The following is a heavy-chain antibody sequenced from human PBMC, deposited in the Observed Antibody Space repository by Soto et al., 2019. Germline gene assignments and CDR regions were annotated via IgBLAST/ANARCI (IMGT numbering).Heavy chain of an antibody. CDR3: VRRHVSATGIDWVDP. CDR1: GYTFTSYG. V-gene: IGHV1-3*01. Sequence: ASVKFSCKASGYTFTSYGIHWVRQAPGQRLEWMGWINAANGDAKYSPKFQGRVTITRDTSASTAYMELSSLRSEDTAVYYCVRRHVSATGIDWVDPWGQGTLVTVSS. CDR2: INAANGDA. D-gene: IGHD6-13*01. J-gene: IGHJ5*02.